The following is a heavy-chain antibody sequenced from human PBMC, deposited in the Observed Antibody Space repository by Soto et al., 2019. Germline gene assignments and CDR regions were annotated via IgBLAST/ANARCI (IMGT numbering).Heavy chain of an antibody. CDR1: GFTFSNAW. CDR2: IKSKTDGGTT. D-gene: IGHD3-22*01. Sequence: EVQLVESGGGLVKPGGSLRLSCAASGFTFSNAWMNWVRQAPGKGLEWVGRIKSKTDGGTTDYAAPVKGRFTISRDDSKNTLYLQMNSLKTEDTAVYYCTTDQSPIVVVTPLYYYGMDVWGQGTTVTVSS. V-gene: IGHV3-15*07. CDR3: TTDQSPIVVVTPLYYYGMDV. J-gene: IGHJ6*02.